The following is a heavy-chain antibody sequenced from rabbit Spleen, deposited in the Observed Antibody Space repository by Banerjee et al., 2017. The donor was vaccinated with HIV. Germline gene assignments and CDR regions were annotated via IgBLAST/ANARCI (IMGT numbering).Heavy chain of an antibody. CDR1: GVSFSTAHY. CDR3: ARDSGSSFSTCGMDL. Sequence: QSLEESGGDLVKPGASLTLTCTASGVSFSTAHYMCWVRQAPGKGLEWIACIEGGSSAFSYFASWAKGRFTISKTSSTTVTLQMTSLTAADTATYFCARDSGSSFSTCGMDLWGQGTLVTVS. V-gene: IGHV1S40*01. CDR2: IEGGSSAFS. J-gene: IGHJ6*01. D-gene: IGHD8-1*01.